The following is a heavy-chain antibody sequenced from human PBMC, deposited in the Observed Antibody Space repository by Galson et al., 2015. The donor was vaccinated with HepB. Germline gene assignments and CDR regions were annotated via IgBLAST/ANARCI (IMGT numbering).Heavy chain of an antibody. J-gene: IGHJ3*02. Sequence: SLRLSCAASGFTFSSYAMSWVRQAPGEGLEWVSAISGSGGSTYYADSVKGRFTISRDNSKNTLYLQMNSLRAEDPAVYYCAKALLVNYDILTGYRPYDAFDIWGQGTMVTVSS. CDR3: AKALLVNYDILTGYRPYDAFDI. CDR2: ISGSGGST. CDR1: GFTFSSYA. D-gene: IGHD3-9*01. V-gene: IGHV3-23*01.